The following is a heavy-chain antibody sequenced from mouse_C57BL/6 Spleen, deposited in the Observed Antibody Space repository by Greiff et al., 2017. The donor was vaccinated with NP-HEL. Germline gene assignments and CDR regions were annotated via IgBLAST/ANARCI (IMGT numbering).Heavy chain of an antibody. CDR3: AGGRGNYYAMDY. V-gene: IGHV2-5*01. CDR2: IWRGGST. Sequence: VQLQQSGPGLVQPSQSLSITCTVSGFSLTSYGVHWVRQSPGKGLEWLGVIWRGGSTDYNAAFMSRLSSTKDNSKSQVFFKMNSLQADDTAIYYCAGGRGNYYAMDYWGQGTSVTVSS. J-gene: IGHJ4*01. D-gene: IGHD3-3*01. CDR1: GFSLTSYG.